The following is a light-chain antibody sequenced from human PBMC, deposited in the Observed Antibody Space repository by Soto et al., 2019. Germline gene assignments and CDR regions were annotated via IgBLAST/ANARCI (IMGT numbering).Light chain of an antibody. Sequence: DIQMTQSPSSLSASVGDRVTITCRASQSIKRSLNWYQQKSGQAPRLLIYGASGLQSGVPSRFSGSGSGTDFTLTISSLQPEDFATYYCQLTYTTPSWTFGQGTKVEIK. CDR2: GAS. J-gene: IGKJ1*01. CDR1: QSIKRS. CDR3: QLTYTTPSWT. V-gene: IGKV1-39*01.